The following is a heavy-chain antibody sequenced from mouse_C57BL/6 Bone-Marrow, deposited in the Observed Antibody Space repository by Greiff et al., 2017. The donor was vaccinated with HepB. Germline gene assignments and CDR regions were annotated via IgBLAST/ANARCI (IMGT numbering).Heavy chain of an antibody. Sequence: EVQLQQSGAELVRPGASVKLSCTASGFNIKDYYMHWVKQRPEQGLEWIGRIDPEDGDTEYAPKFQGKATMTADTSSNPAYLQLSSLTSEDTAVYYCTGGSSPYWYFDVWGTGTTVTVSS. CDR2: IDPEDGDT. CDR1: GFNIKDYY. CDR3: TGGSSPYWYFDV. J-gene: IGHJ1*03. D-gene: IGHD1-1*01. V-gene: IGHV14-1*01.